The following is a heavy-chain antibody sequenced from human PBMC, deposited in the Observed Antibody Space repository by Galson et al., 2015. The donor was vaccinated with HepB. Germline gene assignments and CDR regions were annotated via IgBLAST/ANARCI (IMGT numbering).Heavy chain of an antibody. CDR1: GFPFSTYS. J-gene: IGHJ4*02. Sequence: SLRLSCAASGFPFSTYSMNWVRQAPGKGLEWVSSISISRDYIYCADSVKGRFTISRDNAKNSLYLQMNSLRDDDTAVYYCAKILGRWQSDYWGQGTLVTVSP. D-gene: IGHD5-24*01. CDR3: AKILGRWQSDY. V-gene: IGHV3-21*01. CDR2: ISISRDYI.